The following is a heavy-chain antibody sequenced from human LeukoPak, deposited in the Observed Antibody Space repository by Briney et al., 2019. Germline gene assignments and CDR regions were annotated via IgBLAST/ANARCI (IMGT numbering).Heavy chain of an antibody. J-gene: IGHJ4*02. Sequence: ASVKVSCKASGYTFTSYGISWVRQAPGQGLEWMGWISAYNGNTNYAQKVQGRVTMTTDTSTSTAYKELRSLRSDDTAVYYCARLKYSSGWYSDYWGQGTLVTVSS. CDR2: ISAYNGNT. D-gene: IGHD6-19*01. CDR1: GYTFTSYG. V-gene: IGHV1-18*01. CDR3: ARLKYSSGWYSDY.